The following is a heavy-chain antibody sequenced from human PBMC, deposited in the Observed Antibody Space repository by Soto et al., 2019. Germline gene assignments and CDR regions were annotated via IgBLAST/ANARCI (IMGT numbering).Heavy chain of an antibody. CDR2: IYYSGNT. CDR1: GGSISSYY. CDR3: ARLGDCSGGSCYNEYFRH. V-gene: IGHV4-59*08. D-gene: IGHD2-15*01. Sequence: SETLSLTCTVSGGSISSYYWSWIRQPPGKGLEWIGYIYYSGNTNYNPSLKSRVTISVDTSKNQFSLKLSSVTAADTAVYYCARLGDCSGGSCYNEYFRHWGQGTLVTVS. J-gene: IGHJ1*01.